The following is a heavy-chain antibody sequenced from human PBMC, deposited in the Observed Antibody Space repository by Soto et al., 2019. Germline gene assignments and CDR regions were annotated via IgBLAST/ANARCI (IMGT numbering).Heavy chain of an antibody. CDR1: GGSFSGYY. CDR2: INHSGST. CDR3: ARCRIAAAGTGNYWFDP. Sequence: SETLSLTCAVYGGSFSGYYWSWIRQPPGKGLEWIGEINHSGSTNYNPSLKSRVTISVDTSKNQFSLKLSSVTAADTAVYYCARCRIAAAGTGNYWFDPWGQGTLVTVSS. D-gene: IGHD6-13*01. V-gene: IGHV4-34*01. J-gene: IGHJ5*02.